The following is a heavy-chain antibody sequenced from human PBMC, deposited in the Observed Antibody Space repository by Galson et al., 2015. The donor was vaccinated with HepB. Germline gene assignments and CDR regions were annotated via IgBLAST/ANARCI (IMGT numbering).Heavy chain of an antibody. CDR3: AKDIVARPYYYGMGV. CDR2: ISYDGSNK. D-gene: IGHD3-22*01. J-gene: IGHJ6*02. CDR1: GFTFSSYG. V-gene: IGHV3-30*18. Sequence: SLRLSCAASGFTFSSYGMHWVRQAPGKGLEWVAVISYDGSNKYYADSVKGRFTISRDNSKNTLYLQMNSLRAEDTAVYYCAKDIVARPYYYGMGVWGQGTTVTVSS.